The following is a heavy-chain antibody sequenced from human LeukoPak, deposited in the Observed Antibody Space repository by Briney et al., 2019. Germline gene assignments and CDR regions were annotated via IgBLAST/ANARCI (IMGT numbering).Heavy chain of an antibody. V-gene: IGHV1-8*01. J-gene: IGHJ4*02. Sequence: ASVKVSCKASGYTFTSYDINWVRQATGQGLEWMGWMNPNSGNTGYAQKFQGRVTMTRNTSISTAYMELSSLRSEDTAVYYCARETSSSPTLYYGSGSYSYWGQETLVTVSS. D-gene: IGHD3-10*01. CDR3: ARETSSSPTLYYGSGSYSY. CDR1: GYTFTSYD. CDR2: MNPNSGNT.